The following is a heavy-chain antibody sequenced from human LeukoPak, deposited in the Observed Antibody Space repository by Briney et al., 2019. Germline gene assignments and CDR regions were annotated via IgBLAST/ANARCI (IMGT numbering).Heavy chain of an antibody. Sequence: SETLSLTCTVSGGSISSYYWSWIRQPPGKGLEWIGYIYYSGSTNYNPSLKSRVTISVDTSKNQFSLTLSSVTAADTAVYYCATDSAGIAAVGAFDYWGQGTLVTVST. CDR1: GGSISSYY. D-gene: IGHD6-13*01. CDR2: IYYSGST. CDR3: ATDSAGIAAVGAFDY. V-gene: IGHV4-59*01. J-gene: IGHJ4*02.